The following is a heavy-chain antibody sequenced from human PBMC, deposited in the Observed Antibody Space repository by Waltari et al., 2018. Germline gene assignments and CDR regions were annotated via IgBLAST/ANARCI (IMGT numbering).Heavy chain of an antibody. CDR3: ARERGPHYDALTKLPSTSYYYGMDV. CDR2: FDPEDGET. CDR1: GYTLTELS. V-gene: IGHV1-24*01. J-gene: IGHJ6*02. D-gene: IGHD3-9*01. Sequence: QVQLVQSGAEVKKPGASVKVSCKVSGYTLTELSMHWVRQAPGKGLEWMGGFDPEDGETIYAQKFQGRVTMTEDTSTDTAYMELTSLTSEDTAIYYCARERGPHYDALTKLPSTSYYYGMDVWGQGTTVTVSS.